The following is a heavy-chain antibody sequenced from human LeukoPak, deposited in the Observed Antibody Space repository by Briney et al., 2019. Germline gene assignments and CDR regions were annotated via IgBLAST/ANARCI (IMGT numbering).Heavy chain of an antibody. V-gene: IGHV3-74*01. CDR1: GFTFSSYW. CDR2: INSDGSST. J-gene: IGHJ4*02. D-gene: IGHD6-13*01. Sequence: GGSLRLSCAASGFTFSSYWMHWVRQAPGKGLVWVSRINSDGSSTSYADSVKGRFTIPRDNAKNTLYLQMNSLRAEDTAVYYCARVGYSSSWYEVYFDYWGQGTLVTVSS. CDR3: ARVGYSSSWYEVYFDY.